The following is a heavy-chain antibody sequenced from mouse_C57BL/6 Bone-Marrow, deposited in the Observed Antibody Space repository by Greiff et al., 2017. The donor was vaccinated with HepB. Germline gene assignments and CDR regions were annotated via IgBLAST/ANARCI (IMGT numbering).Heavy chain of an antibody. CDR3: ASYSNYDY. J-gene: IGHJ2*01. CDR1: GYSITSGYY. Sequence: ESGPGLVKPSQSLSLTCSVSGYSITSGYYWNWIRQFPGNKLEWMGYISYDGSNNYKPSLKNRISITRDTSKNQFFLKLNSVTTEDTATYYCASYSNYDYGGQGTTITVSA. V-gene: IGHV3-6*01. D-gene: IGHD2-5*01. CDR2: ISYDGSN.